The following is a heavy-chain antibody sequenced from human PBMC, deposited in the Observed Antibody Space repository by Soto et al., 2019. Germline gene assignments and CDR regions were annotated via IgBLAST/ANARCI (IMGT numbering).Heavy chain of an antibody. CDR3: VAFCSGGGCPPGPWN. CDR2: INPNGGTT. D-gene: IGHD2-15*01. Sequence: QVVQSGAEVRKPGASVKVSCKASGYSFTTYYIHWFRQAPGQGLEWMAIINPNGGTTNYAQKFQGRVTVTRDMSASTVYMELSSLRSDDTAVYYCVAFCSGGGCPPGPWNWGRGTMVTVSS. V-gene: IGHV1-46*01. J-gene: IGHJ3*01. CDR1: GYSFTTYY.